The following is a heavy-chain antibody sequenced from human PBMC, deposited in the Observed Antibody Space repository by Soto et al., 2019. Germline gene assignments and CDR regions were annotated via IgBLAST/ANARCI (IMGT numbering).Heavy chain of an antibody. J-gene: IGHJ6*02. CDR2: IYPGDSDT. Sequence: GESLKISCKGSGYSFTSYWIGWVRQMPGKGLEWMGIIYPGDSDTRYSPSFQGQVTISADKSISTAYLQWSSLKASDTAMYYCARSQCLGTWLDYYYGMDVWGQGTTVPVSS. V-gene: IGHV5-51*01. CDR1: GYSFTSYW. D-gene: IGHD3-16*01. CDR3: ARSQCLGTWLDYYYGMDV.